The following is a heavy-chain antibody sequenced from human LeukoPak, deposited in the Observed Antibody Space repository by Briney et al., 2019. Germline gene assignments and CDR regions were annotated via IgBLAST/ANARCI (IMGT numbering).Heavy chain of an antibody. Sequence: GAPVKVSCKASGYTFTSYYMHWVRQAPGQGLEWMGIINPSGGSTSYAQKFQGRVTMTRDTSTSTVYMELSSLRSEDTAVYYCAREPYSSGGRMDFDYWGQGTLVTVSS. D-gene: IGHD6-19*01. J-gene: IGHJ4*02. CDR3: AREPYSSGGRMDFDY. V-gene: IGHV1-46*01. CDR1: GYTFTSYY. CDR2: INPSGGST.